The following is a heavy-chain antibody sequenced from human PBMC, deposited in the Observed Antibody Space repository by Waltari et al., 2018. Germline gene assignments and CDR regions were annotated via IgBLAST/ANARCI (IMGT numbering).Heavy chain of an antibody. CDR1: GGSFSGYY. CDR2: INHSGST. Sequence: QVQLQQWGAGLLKPSETLSLTCAVYGGSFSGYYWSWIRQPPGQGLEWIGEINHSGSTNYNPSLKSRVTISVDTSKNQFSLKLSSVTAADTAVYYCARGNPYYDFWSGYYIYYGMDVWGQGTTVTVSS. J-gene: IGHJ6*02. CDR3: ARGNPYYDFWSGYYIYYGMDV. D-gene: IGHD3-3*01. V-gene: IGHV4-34*01.